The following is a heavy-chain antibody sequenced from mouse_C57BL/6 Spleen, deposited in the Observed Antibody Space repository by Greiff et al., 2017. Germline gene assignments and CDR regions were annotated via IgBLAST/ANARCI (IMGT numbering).Heavy chain of an antibody. J-gene: IGHJ2*01. V-gene: IGHV1-22*01. CDR2: INPNNGGT. Sequence: VQLKESGPELVKPGASVKMSCKASGYTFTDYNMHWVKQSHGKSLEWIGYINPNNGGTSYNQKFKGKATLTVNKSSSTAYMELRSLTSEDSAVYYCARNLGTTVVDYFDYWGQGTTLTVSS. CDR3: ARNLGTTVVDYFDY. CDR1: GYTFTDYN. D-gene: IGHD1-1*01.